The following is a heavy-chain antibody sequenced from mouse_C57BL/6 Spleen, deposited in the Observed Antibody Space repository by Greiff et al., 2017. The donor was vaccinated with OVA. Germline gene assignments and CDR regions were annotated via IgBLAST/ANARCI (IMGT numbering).Heavy chain of an antibody. J-gene: IGHJ4*01. CDR2: IDPSDSYT. CDR1: GYTFTSYW. Sequence: QVQLQQPGAELVMPGASVKLSCKASGYTFTSYWMHWVKQRPGQGLEWIGEIDPSDSYTNYNQKFKGKSTLTVDKSSSTAYMQLSSLTSEDSAVYYCARVSPYDYDAGYAMDYWGQGTSVTVSS. V-gene: IGHV1-69*01. CDR3: ARVSPYDYDAGYAMDY. D-gene: IGHD2-4*01.